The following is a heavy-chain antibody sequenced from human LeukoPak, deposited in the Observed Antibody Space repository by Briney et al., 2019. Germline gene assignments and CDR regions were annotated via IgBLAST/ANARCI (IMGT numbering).Heavy chain of an antibody. J-gene: IGHJ3*02. Sequence: GGSLRLSCAASGFTFKNYAMSWVRQAPGKGLEWVSAITGGGGSTYYADSVKGRFTISRDNSKNTLYLQMNSLRAEDTAVYYCAKGHCSSTSCSRGNAFDIWGQGTMVTVSS. D-gene: IGHD2-2*01. CDR2: ITGGGGST. V-gene: IGHV3-23*01. CDR3: AKGHCSSTSCSRGNAFDI. CDR1: GFTFKNYA.